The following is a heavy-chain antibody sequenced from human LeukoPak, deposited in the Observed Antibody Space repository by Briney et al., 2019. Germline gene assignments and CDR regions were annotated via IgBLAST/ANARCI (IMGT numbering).Heavy chain of an antibody. CDR2: TYHSGST. V-gene: IGHV4-38-2*01. Sequence: SETLSLTCAVSGYSISSGYYWGWIRQPPGKGLEWIGSTYHSGSTYYNPSLKSRVTISVDTSKNQFSLKLSSVTAADTAVYYCAAIVVGATQRTGRYFDYWGQGTLVTVSS. CDR1: GYSISSGYY. J-gene: IGHJ4*02. CDR3: AAIVVGATQRTGRYFDY. D-gene: IGHD1-26*01.